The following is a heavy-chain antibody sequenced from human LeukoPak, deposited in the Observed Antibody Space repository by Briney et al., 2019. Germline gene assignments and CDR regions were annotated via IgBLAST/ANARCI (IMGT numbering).Heavy chain of an antibody. Sequence: PGGSLRLSCAASGFTFSSYGMNWVRQAPGKGLEWVSYIRRSSNTIYYADSVKGRFTISRDNAKNSLYLQTNSLRDEDTAVYYCARDLALIWFGELGDAFDIWGQGTMVTVSS. CDR3: ARDLALIWFGELGDAFDI. CDR1: GFTFSSYG. J-gene: IGHJ3*02. CDR2: IRRSSNTI. D-gene: IGHD3-10*01. V-gene: IGHV3-48*02.